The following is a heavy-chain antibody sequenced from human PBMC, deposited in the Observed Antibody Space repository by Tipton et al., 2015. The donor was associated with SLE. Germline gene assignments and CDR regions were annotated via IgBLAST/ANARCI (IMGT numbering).Heavy chain of an antibody. Sequence: TLSLTCAVYGGSFSGYYWSWIRQPPGKGLEWIGEINHSGSTNYNPSLKSRVTISVDTSKNQFHLKLSSVTAADTAVYYCAREAIFGVVLPSYYFDYWGQGTLVTVSS. V-gene: IGHV4-34*01. D-gene: IGHD3-3*01. CDR1: GGSFSGYY. CDR2: INHSGST. J-gene: IGHJ4*02. CDR3: AREAIFGVVLPSYYFDY.